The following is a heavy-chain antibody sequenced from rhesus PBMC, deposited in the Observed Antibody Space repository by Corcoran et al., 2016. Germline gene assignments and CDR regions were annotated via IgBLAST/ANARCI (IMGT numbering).Heavy chain of an antibody. CDR1: GGSISGYYY. CDR3: ARDADIAAAELYFDY. V-gene: IGHV4-73*01. J-gene: IGHJ4*01. Sequence: QVQLQQWGEGLVKPSETLSLTCAVYGGSISGYYYWSWIRQPPGKGLEWIGYIYGNSASTNYNPSLKNRVTISKDTSKNQFSLKLSSVTAADTAVYYCARDADIAAAELYFDYWGQGVLVTVSS. CDR2: IYGNSAST. D-gene: IGHD6-25*01.